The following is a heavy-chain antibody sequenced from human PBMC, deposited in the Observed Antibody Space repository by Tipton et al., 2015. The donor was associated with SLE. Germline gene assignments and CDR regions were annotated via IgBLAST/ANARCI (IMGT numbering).Heavy chain of an antibody. CDR2: INHRGIS. CDR3: ARGGGYLRPFDY. D-gene: IGHD2-15*01. Sequence: GLVKPSGTLSLTCAVSGGSISTSSYYWAWIRQTPGKGVEWIGEINHRGISNYNPSLKSRVTMSVDTSKNQFSLKLSSLTAADTAVYYCARGGGYLRPFDYWGQGTLVTVSS. J-gene: IGHJ4*02. CDR1: GGSISTSSYY. V-gene: IGHV4-39*07.